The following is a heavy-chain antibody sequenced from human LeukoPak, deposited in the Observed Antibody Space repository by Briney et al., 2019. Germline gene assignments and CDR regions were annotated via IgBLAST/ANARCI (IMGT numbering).Heavy chain of an antibody. D-gene: IGHD2-21*02. CDR3: AREGGDGDYYYYMDV. CDR2: ISRVSTYI. J-gene: IGHJ6*03. Sequence: GGSLGLSCSASGFTFTDYSMSWVRQAPGKGLEWVSLISRVSTYIYYADSVKGRFTVSRDNAKSSLYLQMTSLRAEDTAVYFCAREGGDGDYYYYMDVWGKGTTVTVSS. V-gene: IGHV3-21*01. CDR1: GFTFTDYS.